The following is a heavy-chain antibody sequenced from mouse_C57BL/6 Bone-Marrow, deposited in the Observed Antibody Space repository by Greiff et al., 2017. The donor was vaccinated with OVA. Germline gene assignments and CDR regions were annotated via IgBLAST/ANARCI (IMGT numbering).Heavy chain of an antibody. CDR1: GFTFSDYG. D-gene: IGHD1-1*01. CDR3: ARRAPYCGSTSDSYAMDY. Sequence: EVMLVESGGGLVQPGGSLKLSCAASGFTFSDYGMAWVRQAPRKGPEWVAFISNLAYSIYYADTVTGRFTISRENAKNTLYLEMSSLRSEDTAMYYCARRAPYCGSTSDSYAMDYWGQGTSVTVSS. CDR2: ISNLAYSI. J-gene: IGHJ4*01. V-gene: IGHV5-15*01.